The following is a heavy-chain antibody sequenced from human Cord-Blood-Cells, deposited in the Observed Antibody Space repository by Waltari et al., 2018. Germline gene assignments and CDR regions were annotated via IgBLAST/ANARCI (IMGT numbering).Heavy chain of an antibody. J-gene: IGHJ4*02. CDR2: ISSSSSTI. V-gene: IGHV3-48*02. CDR3: ARVLTLSSAYYFDY. Sequence: EVQLVESGGGLVQPGGSLRLSCAASGFTFSSYSMNWVRQAPGKGLEWVSYISSSSSTIYYADSVKGRFTISRDNAKNSLYLQMTSLRDEDTAVYYCARVLTLSSAYYFDYWGQGTLVTVSS. CDR1: GFTFSSYS. D-gene: IGHD3-9*01.